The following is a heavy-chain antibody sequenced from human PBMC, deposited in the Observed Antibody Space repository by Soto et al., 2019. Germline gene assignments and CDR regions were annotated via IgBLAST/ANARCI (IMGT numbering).Heavy chain of an antibody. V-gene: IGHV3-15*07. CDR1: GFTFSNAW. CDR2: IKSKTDGGTT. J-gene: IGHJ6*02. CDR3: TTAFYYDFWSGYRAWGMDV. Sequence: PGGSLRLSCAASGFTFSNAWMNWVRQAPGKGLEWVGRIKSKTDGGTTDYAAPVKGRFTISRDDSKNTLYLQMNSLKTEDTAVYYCTTAFYYDFWSGYRAWGMDVWGQGTTVTVSS. D-gene: IGHD3-3*01.